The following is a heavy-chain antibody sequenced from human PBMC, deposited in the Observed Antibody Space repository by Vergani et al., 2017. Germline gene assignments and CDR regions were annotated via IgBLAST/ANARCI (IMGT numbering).Heavy chain of an antibody. CDR1: GFTLSSYA. V-gene: IGHV3-23*01. CDR3: ARGGGHYDFWSGHVHKYYFDY. Sequence: EVQLLESGGGVVQPGGSLRLSCADSGFTLSSYAMSWVRQAPGKGTEWVIAISGSGGSTYYADSGKGRFTISRDNSKNTLYLQMNSLRAEDTAVYYCARGGGHYDFWSGHVHKYYFDYWGQGTLVTVSS. CDR2: ISGSGGST. J-gene: IGHJ4*02. D-gene: IGHD3-3*01.